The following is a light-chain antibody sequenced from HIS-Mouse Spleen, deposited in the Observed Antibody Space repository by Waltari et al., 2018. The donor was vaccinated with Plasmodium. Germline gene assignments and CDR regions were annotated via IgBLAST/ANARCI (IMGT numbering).Light chain of an antibody. J-gene: IGKJ3*01. Sequence: EIVMTPSPDTLSVSPGERAPLSCRASPGVSSNLAWYQQKPGQAPRLLIYGASTRATGIPARFSGSGSGTEFTLTISSLQSEDFAVYYCQQYNNWSFTFGPGTKVDIK. CDR1: PGVSSN. CDR2: GAS. V-gene: IGKV3-15*01. CDR3: QQYNNWSFT.